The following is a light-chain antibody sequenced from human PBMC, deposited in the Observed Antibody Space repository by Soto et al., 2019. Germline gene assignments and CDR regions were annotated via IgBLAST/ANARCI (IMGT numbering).Light chain of an antibody. J-gene: IGKJ2*01. CDR3: LYHDCYPYT. V-gene: IGKV1-17*01. CDR1: QGIRND. Sequence: DIQMTQSPSSLSASVGARVTITCRARQGIRNDLGRYQQKTGKATKSLIYAAFSLQIGVPSRFRGSGSGTEFTLTISGLQPEDFATYYGLYHDCYPYTVGHGTKLEIK. CDR2: AAF.